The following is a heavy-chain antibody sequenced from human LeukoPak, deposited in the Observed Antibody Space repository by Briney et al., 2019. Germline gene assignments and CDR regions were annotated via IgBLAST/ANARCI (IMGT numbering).Heavy chain of an antibody. CDR2: IYYSGST. CDR1: GGSISSYY. V-gene: IGHV4-59*01. D-gene: IGHD6-13*01. J-gene: IGHJ4*02. CDR3: ARERREGGSSWIDY. Sequence: SETLSLTCTVSGGSISSYYWSWTRQPPGKGLEWIGYIYYSGSTNYNPSLKSRVTISVDTSKNQFSLKLSSVTAADTAVYYCARERREGGSSWIDYWGRGTLVTVSS.